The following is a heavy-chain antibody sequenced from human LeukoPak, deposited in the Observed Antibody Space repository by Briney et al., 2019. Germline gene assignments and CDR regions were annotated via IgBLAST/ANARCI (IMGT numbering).Heavy chain of an antibody. J-gene: IGHJ4*02. CDR2: ISGSGGST. CDR1: GFTVSSYA. Sequence: GGSLRLSCAASGFTVSSYAMSWVRLAPGKGLEWVSSISGSGGSTYYADSVKGRFTISRDNSKNTLYLQMNSLRAEDTAVYYCAGGEILTGHYTFDYWGQGTLVTVSS. V-gene: IGHV3-23*01. CDR3: AGGEILTGHYTFDY. D-gene: IGHD3-9*01.